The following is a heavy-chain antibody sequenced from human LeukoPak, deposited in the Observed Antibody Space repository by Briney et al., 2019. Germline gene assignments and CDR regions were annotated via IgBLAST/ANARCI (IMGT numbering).Heavy chain of an antibody. Sequence: EASVKVSCKTSGYSFTIYHMHWVRQAPGQGLEWMGIINPNTGSTTYAQKFQGRVTMTRDTSTSTVYMEVSSLRSDDTAVYYCASGSGSDWYEASAFWGQGTLVTVSS. CDR3: ASGSGSDWYEASAF. V-gene: IGHV1-46*01. CDR2: INPNTGST. J-gene: IGHJ4*02. D-gene: IGHD6-19*01. CDR1: GYSFTIYH.